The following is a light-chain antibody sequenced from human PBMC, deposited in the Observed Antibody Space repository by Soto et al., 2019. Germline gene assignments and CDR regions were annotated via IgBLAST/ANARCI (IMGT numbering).Light chain of an antibody. CDR1: SSDVGAYDY. J-gene: IGLJ1*01. Sequence: QSALTQPASVSGSPGQSITISCTGTSSDVGAYDYVSWYQQHPGEAPRLMIYDVYNRTSGISNRFSGSKSGNTASLTISGLQAGDEADYYCSSYTRRRTRVFGAGTKLTVL. CDR2: DVY. CDR3: SSYTRRRTRV. V-gene: IGLV2-14*03.